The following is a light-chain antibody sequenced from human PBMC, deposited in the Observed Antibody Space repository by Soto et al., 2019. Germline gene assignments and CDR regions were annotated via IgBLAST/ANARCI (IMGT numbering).Light chain of an antibody. CDR3: CSYAGSSTFV. J-gene: IGLJ2*01. V-gene: IGLV2-23*03. Sequence: QSALTQPASVSGSPGQSITISCTRTSSDVGSYNLVSWYQQYPGKAPKLMIYEGSKRPSGVSNRFSGSKSGNTASLTISGLQAEDEADYYCCSYAGSSTFVFGGGTKLTVL. CDR1: SSDVGSYNL. CDR2: EGS.